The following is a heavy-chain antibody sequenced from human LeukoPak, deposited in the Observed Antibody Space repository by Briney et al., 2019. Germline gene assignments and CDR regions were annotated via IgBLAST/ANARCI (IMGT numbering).Heavy chain of an antibody. Sequence: ASVEVSCKASGYTFTSYGISWVRQAPGQGLEWMGWISAYNGNTNYAQKLQGRVTMTTDTSTSTAYMELRSLRSDDTAVYYCAREGQYQLLYGYYYYGMDVWGQGTTVTVSS. CDR2: ISAYNGNT. J-gene: IGHJ6*02. CDR3: AREGQYQLLYGYYYYGMDV. D-gene: IGHD2-2*02. CDR1: GYTFTSYG. V-gene: IGHV1-18*01.